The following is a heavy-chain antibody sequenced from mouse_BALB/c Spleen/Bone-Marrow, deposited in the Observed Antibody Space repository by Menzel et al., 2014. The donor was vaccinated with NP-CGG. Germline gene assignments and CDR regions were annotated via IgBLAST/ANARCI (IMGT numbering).Heavy chain of an antibody. J-gene: IGHJ4*01. CDR3: ARHLYGNYGAMDY. CDR2: FIMVGGST. Sequence: GGGFWRPGGALKPPLATLGLTFRDFSIFWVARLPRKRWGGGAYFIMVGGSTYYPDTVKGRFTISRDNAKNTLYLQMSRLKSEDTAMYYCARHLYGNYGAMDYWGQGTSVTVSS. CDR1: GLTFRDFS. V-gene: IGHV5-12*02. D-gene: IGHD2-1*01.